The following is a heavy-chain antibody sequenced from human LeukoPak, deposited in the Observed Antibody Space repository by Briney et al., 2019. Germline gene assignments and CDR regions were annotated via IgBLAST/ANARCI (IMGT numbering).Heavy chain of an antibody. D-gene: IGHD6-13*01. V-gene: IGHV1-2*02. CDR3: ASAATGYYYYYMDV. J-gene: IGHJ6*03. Sequence: GASVKVSCKASGYTFTAYYMHWVRQAPGQGLEWMGWINPNSGDTKYAQKFQGRVTMTRDTSISTAYMELSRLRSDDTAVYYCASAATGYYYYYMDVWGKGTTVTISS. CDR1: GYTFTAYY. CDR2: INPNSGDT.